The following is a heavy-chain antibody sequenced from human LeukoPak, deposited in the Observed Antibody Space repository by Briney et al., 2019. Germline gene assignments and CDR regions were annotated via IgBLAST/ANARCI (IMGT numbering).Heavy chain of an antibody. CDR1: GYTFTGYY. CDR3: ARMHTFNWNNGGLDY. V-gene: IGHV1-2*02. J-gene: IGHJ4*02. Sequence: GASVKVSCKASGYTFTGYYMHWVRQAPGQGLEWMGWINPNSGGTNYAQKFQGRVTMTRDTSISTAYMELSRLRSDDTAVYYCARMHTFNWNNGGLDYWGQGTLVTVSS. CDR2: INPNSGGT. D-gene: IGHD1/OR15-1a*01.